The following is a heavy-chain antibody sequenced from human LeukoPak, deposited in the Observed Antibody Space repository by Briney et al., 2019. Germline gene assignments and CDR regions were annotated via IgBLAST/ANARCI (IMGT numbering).Heavy chain of an antibody. D-gene: IGHD3-22*01. CDR1: GFTFSSYG. CDR3: AKDHGSGYYYEGSIHYFDY. Sequence: GGSLRPSCAASGFTFSSYGMHWVRQAPGKGLERVAVIWYDGSNKYYADSVKGRFTISRDNSKNTLYLQMNSLRAEDTAVYYCAKDHGSGYYYEGSIHYFDYWGQGTLVTVSS. J-gene: IGHJ4*02. CDR2: IWYDGSNK. V-gene: IGHV3-33*06.